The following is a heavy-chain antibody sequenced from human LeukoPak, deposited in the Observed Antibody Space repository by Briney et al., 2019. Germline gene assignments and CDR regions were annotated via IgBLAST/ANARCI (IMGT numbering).Heavy chain of an antibody. V-gene: IGHV3-7*01. CDR2: INPAGSET. Sequence: GGSLRLSCAASGVSFNAYWMAWVRQAPGTGLEGVANINPAGSETFHVDPVKGRFSISRDHAKNLVYLQMNSLRAEDTAVYYCATFGLVAALDLWGQGTLVTVSS. J-gene: IGHJ4*02. D-gene: IGHD5-12*01. CDR1: GVSFNAYW. CDR3: ATFGLVAALDL.